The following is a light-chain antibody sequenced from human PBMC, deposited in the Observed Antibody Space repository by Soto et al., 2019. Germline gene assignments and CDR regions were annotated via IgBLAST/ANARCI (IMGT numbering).Light chain of an antibody. CDR1: QSISNW. V-gene: IGKV1-5*01. CDR3: QQYNSYPYT. Sequence: DIQMTQSPSTLSASVGDRVTITCRASQSISNWLAWYQQKPGKAPKLLIYDASNLESGVPSRFSGSGSVTEFTLTISGLQPDDFATYYCQQYNSYPYTFGQGTKLEIK. CDR2: DAS. J-gene: IGKJ2*01.